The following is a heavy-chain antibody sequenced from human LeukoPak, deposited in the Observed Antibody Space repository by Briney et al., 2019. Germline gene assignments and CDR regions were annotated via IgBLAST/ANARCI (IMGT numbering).Heavy chain of an antibody. D-gene: IGHD5-18*01. V-gene: IGHV1-2*02. Sequence: ASVKVSCKASGYTFSAYYIHWVRQAPGQGLEWMGWINPNSGGTSYAQKFQGRVTMTRDTSISTAYMELCRLGSDDTAVYFCAGAGGGYSSGWGAFDIWGQGTVVTVSS. CDR2: INPNSGGT. CDR3: AGAGGGYSSGWGAFDI. CDR1: GYTFSAYY. J-gene: IGHJ3*02.